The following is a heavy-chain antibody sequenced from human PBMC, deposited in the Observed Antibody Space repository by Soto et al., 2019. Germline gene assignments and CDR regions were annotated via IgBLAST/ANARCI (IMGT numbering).Heavy chain of an antibody. D-gene: IGHD3-3*01. CDR3: ARRGLYDFWSGYYSSWYDP. CDR2: INHSGST. V-gene: IGHV4-34*01. CDR1: GGSFSGYY. J-gene: IGHJ5*02. Sequence: SETLSLTCAVYGGSFSGYYWSWIRQPPGKGLEWIGEINHSGSTNYNPSLKSRVTISVDTSKNQSSLKLSSVTAADTAVYYCARRGLYDFWSGYYSSWYDPWGQGNLVTVSS.